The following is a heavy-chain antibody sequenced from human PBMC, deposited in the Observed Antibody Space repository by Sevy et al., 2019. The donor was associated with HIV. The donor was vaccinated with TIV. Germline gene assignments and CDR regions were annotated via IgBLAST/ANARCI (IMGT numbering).Heavy chain of an antibody. D-gene: IGHD3-22*01. CDR3: AGARYDSSGSFDAFDV. CDR1: GFTFVTYA. J-gene: IGHJ3*01. V-gene: IGHV3-23*01. CDR2: IYGSGVAP. Sequence: GGSLRLSCKPSGFTFVTYAMNWDRQFPGKGLEWVSTIYGSGVAPYYADSVKGRFTISRDNSKNTLYLQMNSLRTEDTALYYCAGARYDSSGSFDAFDVWGQGTMVTVSS.